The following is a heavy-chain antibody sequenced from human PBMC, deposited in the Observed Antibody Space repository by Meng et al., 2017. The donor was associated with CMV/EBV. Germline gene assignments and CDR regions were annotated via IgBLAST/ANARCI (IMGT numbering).Heavy chain of an antibody. CDR2: IYYSGST. V-gene: IGHV4-59*01. Sequence: GSLRLSCTVSGGSISSYDWSWTRQPPGKGLEWIGYIYYSGSTNYNPSLKSRVTISVDTSKNQFSLKLSSVTAADTAVYYCATPTNYYYYCMDVWGQGTTVTVSS. CDR3: ATPTNYYYYCMDV. CDR1: GGSISSYD. D-gene: IGHD2-8*01. J-gene: IGHJ6*02.